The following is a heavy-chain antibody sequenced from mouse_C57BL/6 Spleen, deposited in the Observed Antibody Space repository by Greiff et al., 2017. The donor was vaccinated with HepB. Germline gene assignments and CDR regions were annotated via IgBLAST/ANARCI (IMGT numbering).Heavy chain of an antibody. CDR2: ISPGSGST. Sequence: VQLQQSGAELVKPGASVKMSCKASGYTFTSYWITWVKQRPGQGLEWIGDISPGSGSTNYNEKFKSKATLTVDTSSSTAYMQLSSLTSEDSAVYYCARRYYYGSSSYLDYWGQGTTLTVSS. V-gene: IGHV1-55*01. D-gene: IGHD1-1*01. CDR3: ARRYYYGSSSYLDY. J-gene: IGHJ2*01. CDR1: GYTFTSYW.